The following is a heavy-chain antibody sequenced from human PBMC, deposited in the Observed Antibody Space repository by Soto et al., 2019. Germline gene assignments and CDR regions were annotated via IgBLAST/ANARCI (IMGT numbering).Heavy chain of an antibody. D-gene: IGHD3-3*01. CDR1: GGSISSSSYY. Sequence: PSETLSLTCTVSGGSISSSSYYWGWIRQPPGKGLEWIGSIYYSGSTYYNPSLKSRVTISVDTSKNQFSLKLSSVTAADTAVYYCARQVYDFWSGYPRTWFDPWGQGTLVTVSS. CDR3: ARQVYDFWSGYPRTWFDP. CDR2: IYYSGST. V-gene: IGHV4-39*01. J-gene: IGHJ5*02.